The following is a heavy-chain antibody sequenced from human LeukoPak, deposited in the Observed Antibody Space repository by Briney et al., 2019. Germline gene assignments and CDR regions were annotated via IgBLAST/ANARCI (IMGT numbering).Heavy chain of an antibody. J-gene: IGHJ4*02. CDR1: GGAISSYY. D-gene: IGHD3-10*01. CDR3: ARTEDYYGSFDPLGY. CDR2: IYNSGST. V-gene: IGHV4-4*09. Sequence: SETLSLTCTVSGGAISSYYWSWIRQPPGKGLEWIGYIYNSGSTYYNPSLKSRVILSVDSSKNQFSLTLSSVTAADTAVYYCARTEDYYGSFDPLGYWGQGTLVTVSS.